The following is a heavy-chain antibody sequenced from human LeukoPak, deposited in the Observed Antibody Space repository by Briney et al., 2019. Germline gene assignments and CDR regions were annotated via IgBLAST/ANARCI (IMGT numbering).Heavy chain of an antibody. D-gene: IGHD6-19*01. V-gene: IGHV1-46*01. J-gene: IGHJ4*02. Sequence: ASVKVSCKASGYTFTSYYMHWVRQAPGQGLEWMGIINPSGGSTSYAQKFQGRVTLTRDTSTSTVYMELSSLRPEDTAVYYCARPYSSGWYGDFDYWGQGTLDTVSS. CDR1: GYTFTSYY. CDR3: ARPYSSGWYGDFDY. CDR2: INPSGGST.